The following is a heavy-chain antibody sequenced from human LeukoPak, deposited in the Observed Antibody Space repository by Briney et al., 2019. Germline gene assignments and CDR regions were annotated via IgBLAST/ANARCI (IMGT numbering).Heavy chain of an antibody. CDR3: AREQTRGRDLDY. J-gene: IGHJ4*02. V-gene: IGHV3-21*01. CDR2: ISFNNVI. Sequence: GGSLRLSCAASGFTFSSFSMNWVRQAPGKGLEWVSSISFNNVIFYAHSVRGRFTISRDNAKNSLYLQMYSLRAEDTAVYYCAREQTRGRDLDYWGQGALVTVSS. CDR1: GFTFSSFS.